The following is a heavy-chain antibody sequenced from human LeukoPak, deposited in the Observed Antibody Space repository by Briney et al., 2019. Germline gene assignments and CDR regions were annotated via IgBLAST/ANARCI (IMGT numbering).Heavy chain of an antibody. Sequence: SETLSLTCTVSGGSISSSSYYWGWIRQPPGKGLEWIGSIYYSGSTYYNPSLKSRVTISVDTSKNQFSLKLSSVTAADTAVYYCARHQQGVGAIIDYWGQETLVTVSS. CDR1: GGSISSSSYY. D-gene: IGHD1-26*01. J-gene: IGHJ4*02. CDR3: ARHQQGVGAIIDY. CDR2: IYYSGST. V-gene: IGHV4-39*01.